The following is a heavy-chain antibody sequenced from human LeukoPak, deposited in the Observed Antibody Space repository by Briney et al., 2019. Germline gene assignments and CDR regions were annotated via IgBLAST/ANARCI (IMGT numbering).Heavy chain of an antibody. CDR2: IYYSGST. CDR1: GGSISSSSYC. CDR3: ARNVPPYGDYVPYHYYMDV. Sequence: SETLSLTCTVSGGSISSSSYCWGWIRQPPGKGLEWIGSIYYSGSTYYNPSLKSRVTISVDTSKNQFSLKLSSVTAADTAVYYCARNVPPYGDYVPYHYYMDVWGTGTTVTISS. J-gene: IGHJ6*03. D-gene: IGHD4-17*01. V-gene: IGHV4-39*07.